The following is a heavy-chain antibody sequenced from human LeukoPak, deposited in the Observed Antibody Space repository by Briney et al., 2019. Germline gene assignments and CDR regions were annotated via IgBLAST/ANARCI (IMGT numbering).Heavy chain of an antibody. Sequence: ASVKVSCKASGYTFTGYYMHWVRQAPGQGLEWMGRINPNSGGTNYAQKFQGRVTMTRDTSISTAYMELSRLRSDDTAVYYCARERFVGGVPAAIGYWGQGTLVTVPS. D-gene: IGHD2-2*01. CDR2: INPNSGGT. CDR3: ARERFVGGVPAAIGY. V-gene: IGHV1-2*06. CDR1: GYTFTGYY. J-gene: IGHJ4*02.